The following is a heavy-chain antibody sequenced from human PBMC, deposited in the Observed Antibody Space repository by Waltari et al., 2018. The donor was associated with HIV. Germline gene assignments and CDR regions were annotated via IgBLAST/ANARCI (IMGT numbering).Heavy chain of an antibody. Sequence: EVQLLESGGGLVQTGGSLRLSCAASGFTFSNYGMNWVRQAPGKGLEWVSAISGSGGNTYYADSLKGRFTISRDNSKNTLYLQMNSLRAEDTAVYFCVKEHQYSHTWYSYYGMDVWGQGTTVTVS. V-gene: IGHV3-23*01. CDR2: ISGSGGNT. D-gene: IGHD6-13*01. CDR3: VKEHQYSHTWYSYYGMDV. J-gene: IGHJ6*02. CDR1: GFTFSNYG.